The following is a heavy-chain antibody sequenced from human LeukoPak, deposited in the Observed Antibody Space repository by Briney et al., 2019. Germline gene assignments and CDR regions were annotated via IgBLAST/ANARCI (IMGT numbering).Heavy chain of an antibody. J-gene: IGHJ5*02. CDR3: ARGIAADA. V-gene: IGHV4-34*01. D-gene: IGHD6-13*01. CDR2: INHSGST. Sequence: SETLSLTCAVYGGSFSGYYWSWIRQPPGKGLEWIGEINHSGSTNYNPSLKSRVTISVDTSKNQFSLKLSSVTAADTAVYYCARGIAADALGQGTLVTVSS. CDR1: GGSFSGYY.